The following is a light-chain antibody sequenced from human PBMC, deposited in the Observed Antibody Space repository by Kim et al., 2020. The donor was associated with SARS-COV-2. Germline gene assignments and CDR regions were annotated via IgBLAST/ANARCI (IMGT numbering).Light chain of an antibody. Sequence: AIRMTQSPSSFSASTGDRVTITCRASQGISSYLAWYQQKPGKAPKLLIYAASTLQSGVPSRFSGSGSGTDFTLTISCLQSEDFATYYCQQYYSYPLYTFGQGTKLEI. CDR3: QQYYSYPLYT. CDR1: QGISSY. V-gene: IGKV1-8*01. J-gene: IGKJ2*01. CDR2: AAS.